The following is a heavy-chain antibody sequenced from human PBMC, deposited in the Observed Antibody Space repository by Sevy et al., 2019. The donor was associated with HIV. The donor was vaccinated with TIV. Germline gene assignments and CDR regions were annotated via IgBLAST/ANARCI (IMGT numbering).Heavy chain of an antibody. J-gene: IGHJ4*02. V-gene: IGHV3-33*08. D-gene: IGHD1-26*01. Sequence: GGSLRLSCVGSGFNFSDYGMHWVRQAPGKGLEWVAVIWYDGSNKYNEDSVKGRFTISRDKSKKTAYLQMNNLRVEDSAVYYCASGILDHWGQGALVTVSS. CDR1: GFNFSDYG. CDR2: IWYDGSNK. CDR3: ASGILDH.